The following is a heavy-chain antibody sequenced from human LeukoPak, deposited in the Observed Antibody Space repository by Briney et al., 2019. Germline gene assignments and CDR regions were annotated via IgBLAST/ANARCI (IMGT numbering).Heavy chain of an antibody. CDR2: IIPIFGTA. CDR3: ASTTVTNYYYYYMDV. D-gene: IGHD4-17*01. J-gene: IGHJ6*03. Sequence: SVKVSCKASGGTFSSYAISWVRQAPGQGLEWMGGIIPIFGTANYAQKFQGRVTITADKSTSTAYMELSSLRSEDTAVYYCASTTVTNYYYYYMDVWGKGTTVTVSS. CDR1: GGTFSSYA. V-gene: IGHV1-69*06.